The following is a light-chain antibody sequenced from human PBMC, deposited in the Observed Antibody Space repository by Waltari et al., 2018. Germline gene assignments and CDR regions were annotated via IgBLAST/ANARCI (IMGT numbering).Light chain of an antibody. CDR1: ALPTTY. Sequence: SYELTQPPSVSVSPGHTARIACAGDALPTTYVYCYQPKPGQAPKLVIYEDNKQPSGISERFSASSSGTLATLSIAGAQIEDEADYYCYSTDSTGNLWVFGGGTKVNVL. J-gene: IGLJ3*02. V-gene: IGLV3-10*01. CDR3: YSTDSTGNLWV. CDR2: EDN.